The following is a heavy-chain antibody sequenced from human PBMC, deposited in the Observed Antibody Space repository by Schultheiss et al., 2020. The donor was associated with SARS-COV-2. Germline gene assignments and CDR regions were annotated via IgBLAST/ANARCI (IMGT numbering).Heavy chain of an antibody. D-gene: IGHD3-3*01. CDR2: ISWNSGSI. CDR1: GFTFSSYA. J-gene: IGHJ4*02. Sequence: GGSLRLSCAASGFTFSSYAMSWVRQAPGKGLEWVSGISWNSGSIGYADSVKGRFTISRDNAKNSLYLQMNSLRAEDTAVYYCARDPAIFGVVIISYFDYWGQGTLVTVSS. CDR3: ARDPAIFGVVIISYFDY. V-gene: IGHV3-9*01.